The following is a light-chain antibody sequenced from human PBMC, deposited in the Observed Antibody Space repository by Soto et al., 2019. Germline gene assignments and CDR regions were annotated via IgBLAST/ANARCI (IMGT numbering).Light chain of an antibody. CDR1: QSISSW. V-gene: IGKV1-5*03. CDR2: KAS. Sequence: DIQMTQSPSTLSASVGDRVTITCRASQSISSWLAWYQQKPGKAHKLLIYKASSLESGVPSRFSVSGSGTEFTHTISSQQPDDFATYYCQQENRYRGTFGQGTKVDI. CDR3: QQENRYRGT. J-gene: IGKJ1*01.